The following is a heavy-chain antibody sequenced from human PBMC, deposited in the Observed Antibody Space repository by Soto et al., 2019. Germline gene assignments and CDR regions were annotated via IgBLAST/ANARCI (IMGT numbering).Heavy chain of an antibody. CDR3: ASRASSSSCYYYYGMDV. CDR1: GYSFTSYW. D-gene: IGHD6-13*01. V-gene: IGHV5-51*01. Sequence: PGESLKISCKGSGYSFTSYWIGWVRQMPGKGLEWMGIIYPGDSDTRYSPSFQGQVTISADKSISTAYLQWSSLKASDTAMYYCASRASSSSCYYYYGMDVWGQGTTVTVSS. CDR2: IYPGDSDT. J-gene: IGHJ6*02.